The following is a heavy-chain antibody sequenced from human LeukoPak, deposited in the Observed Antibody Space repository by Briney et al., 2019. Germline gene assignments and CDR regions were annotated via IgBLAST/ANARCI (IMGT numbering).Heavy chain of an antibody. CDR2: ISGSGGST. J-gene: IGHJ3*02. D-gene: IGHD3-3*01. CDR1: GFTVSSNY. V-gene: IGHV3-23*01. Sequence: SGGSLRLSCAASGFTVSSNYMSWVRQAPGKGLEWVSAISGSGGSTYYADSVKGRFTISRDNSKNTLYLQMNSLRAEDTAVYYCAKETIFGVVIAVDAFDIWGQGTMVTVSS. CDR3: AKETIFGVVIAVDAFDI.